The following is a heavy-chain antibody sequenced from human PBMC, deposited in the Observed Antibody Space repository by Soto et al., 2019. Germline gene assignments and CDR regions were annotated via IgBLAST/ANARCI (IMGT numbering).Heavy chain of an antibody. CDR3: ARGHDFWSGYPYYYYGMDV. CDR2: IYYSGST. V-gene: IGHV4-59*01. CDR1: GGSISSYY. D-gene: IGHD3-3*01. Sequence: QVQLQESGPGLVKPSETLSLTCTVSGGSISSYYWSWIRQPPGKALEWIGYIYYSGSTNYNPSLKSRVTISVDTSKNQFSLKLSSVTAADTAVYYCARGHDFWSGYPYYYYGMDVWGQGTTVTVSS. J-gene: IGHJ6*02.